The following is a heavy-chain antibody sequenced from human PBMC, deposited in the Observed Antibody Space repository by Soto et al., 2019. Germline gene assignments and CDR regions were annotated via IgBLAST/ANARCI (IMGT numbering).Heavy chain of an antibody. CDR1: GGSFSGYY. V-gene: IGHV4-34*01. D-gene: IGHD2-15*01. J-gene: IGHJ3*02. CDR2: INHSGST. Sequence: QVQLQQWGAGLLKPSETLSLTCAVYGGSFSGYYWSWIRQPPGKGLEWIGEINHSGSTNYNPSLKSRVTISVDTSKNQFSLKLSSVTAADTVVYYCARSGDCSGGSCYAISGNAFDIWGQGTMDTVSS. CDR3: ARSGDCSGGSCYAISGNAFDI.